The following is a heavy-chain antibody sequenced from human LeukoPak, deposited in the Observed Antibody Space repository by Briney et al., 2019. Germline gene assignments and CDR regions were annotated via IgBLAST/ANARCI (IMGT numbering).Heavy chain of an antibody. CDR2: IGYSGST. CDR1: GGSISSDDFR. Sequence: ASQTLSLTCTVSGGSISSDDFRWSWVRQHPGKGLEWIGYIGYSGSTYYNPSLKSRVSVSFGTSKSQFSLKLTSVTAADTAVYFCARGPSYCDFWGQGTLVTVSS. J-gene: IGHJ4*02. CDR3: ARGPSYCDF. V-gene: IGHV4-31*03.